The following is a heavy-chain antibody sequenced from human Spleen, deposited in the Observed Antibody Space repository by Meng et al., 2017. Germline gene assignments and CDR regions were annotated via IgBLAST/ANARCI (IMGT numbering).Heavy chain of an antibody. D-gene: IGHD3-3*01. CDR1: GFTFSGHW. V-gene: IGHV3-74*01. CDR2: INTDGSTT. CDR3: ARGPPFDFWSGPPDY. Sequence: GESLKISCAASGFTFSGHWMHWVRQAPGKGLVWVSRINTDGSTTTYADSVKGRFTISRDNAKNTLYLQMNSLRAEDTAVYYCARGPPFDFWSGPPDYWGQGTLVTVSS. J-gene: IGHJ4*02.